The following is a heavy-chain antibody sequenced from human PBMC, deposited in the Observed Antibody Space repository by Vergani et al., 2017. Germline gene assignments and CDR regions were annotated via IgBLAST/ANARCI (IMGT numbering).Heavy chain of an antibody. D-gene: IGHD3-10*02. J-gene: IGHJ2*01. CDR3: ARGSVSGRLLLRSGTSWYFDL. CDR1: GFTFSSYA. Sequence: EVQLLESGGGLVQPGGSLRLSCAASGFTFSSYAMSWVRQAPGKGLEWVSAISGSGGSTYYADSVKGRFTISRENSKNTMYLQMNSLSAEDTAVYYCARGSVSGRLLLRSGTSWYFDLWGRGTLVTVSS. V-gene: IGHV3-23*01. CDR2: ISGSGGST.